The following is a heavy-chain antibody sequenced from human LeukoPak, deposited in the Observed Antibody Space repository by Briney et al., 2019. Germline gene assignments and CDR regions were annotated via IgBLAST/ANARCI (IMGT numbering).Heavy chain of an antibody. CDR3: AKNKGGPDY. V-gene: IGHV3-48*03. CDR2: ISTSGSTK. D-gene: IGHD2/OR15-2a*01. J-gene: IGHJ4*02. CDR1: GFTFSSYE. Sequence: GGSLRLSCAASGFTFSSYEMKWVRQAPGKGLEWVSYISTSGSTKYYADSVKGRFTISRDNAKNSLYLQMNSLRVEDTAVYYCAKNKGGPDYWGQGTLVTVSS.